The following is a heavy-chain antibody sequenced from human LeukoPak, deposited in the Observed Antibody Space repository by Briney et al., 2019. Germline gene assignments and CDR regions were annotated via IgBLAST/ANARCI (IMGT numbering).Heavy chain of an antibody. CDR2: MNPNSGNT. CDR1: GYTFTSYD. D-gene: IGHD3-10*02. Sequence: GASVKVYCKASGYTFTSYDINWVRQATGQGLEWMGWMNPNSGNTGYAQKFQGRVTMTRNTSISTAYMELSSLRSEDTAVYYCARKYNVRGWYYYYYMDVWGKGTTVTVSS. CDR3: ARKYNVRGWYYYYYMDV. J-gene: IGHJ6*03. V-gene: IGHV1-8*01.